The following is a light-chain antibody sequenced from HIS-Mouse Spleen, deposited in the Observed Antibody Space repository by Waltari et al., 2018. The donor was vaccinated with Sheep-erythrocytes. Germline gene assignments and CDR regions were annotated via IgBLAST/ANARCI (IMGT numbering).Light chain of an antibody. Sequence: QSALTQPAYVSGSPGQSITISCTGTSSDVGSYNLVSWYQQHPGKAPKLMIYEGSKRPSGVFNRFSGSKSGNTASLTISGLQAEDEADYYCCSYAGSSTPWVFGGGTKLTVL. CDR3: CSYAGSSTPWV. V-gene: IGLV2-23*01. J-gene: IGLJ3*02. CDR1: SSDVGSYNL. CDR2: EGS.